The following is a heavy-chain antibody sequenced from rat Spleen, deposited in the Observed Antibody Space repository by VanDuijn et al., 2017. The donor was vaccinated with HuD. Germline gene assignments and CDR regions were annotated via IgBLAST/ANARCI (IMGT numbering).Heavy chain of an antibody. CDR3: ARLGGLRNWFAY. J-gene: IGHJ3*01. CDR1: GFTFSNFP. Sequence: EVQLVESGGGLVQPGRSVRLSCAASGFTFSNFPMAWVRQAPTKGLEWVATISTRGGSTYYRDSVKGRFTISRDNAKGTLSLQRDSLRSEDTATYFCARLGGLRNWFAYWGQGTLVTVSS. D-gene: IGHD4-3*01. CDR2: ISTRGGST. V-gene: IGHV5-46*01.